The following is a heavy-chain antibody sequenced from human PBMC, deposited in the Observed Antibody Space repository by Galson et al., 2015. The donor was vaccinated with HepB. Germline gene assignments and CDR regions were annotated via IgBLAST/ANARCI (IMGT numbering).Heavy chain of an antibody. CDR3: ARGWDTDVTSNFDH. CDR1: GFTYNNYW. J-gene: IGHJ4*02. D-gene: IGHD5-18*01. V-gene: IGHV3-7*03. Sequence: CAVSGFTYNNYWMSWVRQAPGRGLEWVANIKQDGSEKYYVDSVEGRFTVSRDNAKKTLYLDMNALSVEDTAVYYCARGWDTDVTSNFDHWGQGALVTVSS. CDR2: IKQDGSEK.